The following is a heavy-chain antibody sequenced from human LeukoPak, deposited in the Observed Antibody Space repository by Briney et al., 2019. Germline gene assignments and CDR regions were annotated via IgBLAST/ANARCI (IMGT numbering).Heavy chain of an antibody. CDR3: ARRMATIRAFDI. D-gene: IGHD5-24*01. CDR1: GGSISSYY. V-gene: IGHV4-4*07. J-gene: IGHJ3*02. Sequence: SETLSLTCTVSGGSISSYYWSWIRRPAGKGLEWIGRIYTSGSTNYNPSLKSRVTMSVDTSKNQFSLKLSSVTAADTAVYYCARRMATIRAFDIWGQGTMVTVSS. CDR2: IYTSGST.